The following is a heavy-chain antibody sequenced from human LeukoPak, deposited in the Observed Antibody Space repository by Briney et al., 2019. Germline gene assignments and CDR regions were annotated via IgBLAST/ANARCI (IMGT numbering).Heavy chain of an antibody. CDR3: ARAGITFGGVIALFDY. J-gene: IGHJ4*02. CDR1: GFTFSDYY. V-gene: IGHV3-11*01. CDR2: ISSSGSTL. D-gene: IGHD3-16*02. Sequence: GGSLRLSCAASGFTFSDYYMSWIRQAPGKGLEWVSYISSSGSTLYYADSVEGRFTISRDNAKNSLYLQMNSLRAEDTAVYYCARAGITFGGVIALFDYWGQGTLVTVSS.